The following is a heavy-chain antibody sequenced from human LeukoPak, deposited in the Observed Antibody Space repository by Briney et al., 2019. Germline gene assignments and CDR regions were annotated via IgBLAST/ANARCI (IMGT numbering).Heavy chain of an antibody. CDR1: GGTFSSYA. Sequence: GASVKVSSKASGGTFSSYAISWVRQAPGQGLEWMGGIIPIFGTANYAQKFQGRVTITADESTSTAYMELSSLRSEDTAVYYCAREEGGSYLPHWYFDLWGRGTLVTVSS. CDR2: IIPIFGTA. CDR3: AREEGGSYLPHWYFDL. D-gene: IGHD1-26*01. J-gene: IGHJ2*01. V-gene: IGHV1-69*13.